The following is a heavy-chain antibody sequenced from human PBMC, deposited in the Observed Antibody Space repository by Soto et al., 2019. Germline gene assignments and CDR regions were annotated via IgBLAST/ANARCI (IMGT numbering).Heavy chain of an antibody. V-gene: IGHV3-23*01. CDR2: ISGSGGST. D-gene: IGHD6-6*01. CDR3: AKNKKAARGPLPLIDY. Sequence: EVQLLESGGGLVQPGGSLRLSCAASGFTFSSYAMSWVRQAPGKGLEWVSAISGSGGSTYYADSVKGRFTISRDNSKNTLYLQMNSLRAEDTAVYDCAKNKKAARGPLPLIDYWGQGTLVTVSS. CDR1: GFTFSSYA. J-gene: IGHJ4*02.